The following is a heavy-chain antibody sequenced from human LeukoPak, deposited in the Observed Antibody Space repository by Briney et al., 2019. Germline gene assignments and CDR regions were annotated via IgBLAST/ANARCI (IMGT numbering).Heavy chain of an antibody. Sequence: ASVKVSCKASGYTFTGYYVHWVRQAPGQGLEWMGCINPNGGGTNFSQQFQGRVTMTRDTSISTAYMELNSLRSDDTAVYYCARGYRRHGYKDIWGQGKVVTVSS. V-gene: IGHV1-2*02. CDR1: GYTFTGYY. CDR2: INPNGGGT. CDR3: ARGYRRHGYKDI. D-gene: IGHD5-18*01. J-gene: IGHJ3*02.